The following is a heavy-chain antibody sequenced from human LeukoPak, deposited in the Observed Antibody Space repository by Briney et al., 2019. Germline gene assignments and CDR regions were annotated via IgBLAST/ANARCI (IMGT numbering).Heavy chain of an antibody. J-gene: IGHJ5*02. V-gene: IGHV3-33*08. Sequence: GRSLRLSCAASGFTFSNYAMHWVRQAPGKGLEWVAVILYDGDTKYYPDSVKGRFTISRDNAKNSLYLQMNSLRAEDTAVYYCARDSTGYGYEEWSWGQGTLVTVSS. CDR1: GFTFSNYA. D-gene: IGHD5-18*01. CDR2: ILYDGDTK. CDR3: ARDSTGYGYEEWS.